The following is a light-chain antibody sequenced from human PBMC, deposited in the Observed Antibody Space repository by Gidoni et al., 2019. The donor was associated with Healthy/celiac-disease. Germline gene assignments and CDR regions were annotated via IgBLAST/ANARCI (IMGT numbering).Light chain of an antibody. Sequence: DIVIPQSPDSLALSLGERATIHCKSSQSVLYSSKNKNYLAWYQQKPGQPPKLLIYWASNRESGVPDRFSGSGSGTDFTLTISSLQAEDVAVYYCQQYYSTPWTFGQGTKVEIK. J-gene: IGKJ1*01. CDR3: QQYYSTPWT. CDR1: QSVLYSSKNKNY. CDR2: WAS. V-gene: IGKV4-1*01.